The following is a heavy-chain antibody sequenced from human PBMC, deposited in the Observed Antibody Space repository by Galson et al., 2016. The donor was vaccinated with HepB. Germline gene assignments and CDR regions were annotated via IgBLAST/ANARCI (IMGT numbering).Heavy chain of an antibody. V-gene: IGHV4-61*01. CDR3: ARGTGLDAFHI. CDR1: GASVSTGNYY. CDR2: IYFSGST. D-gene: IGHD1-14*01. J-gene: IGHJ3*02. Sequence: SETLSLTCPVSGASVSTGNYYWSWIRQPPGERLEWIGHIYFSGSTKYNPSLMSRVTISLDTSKNEFSLKLRSVTAADTAMYYCARGTGLDAFHIWGQGTMVTVSS.